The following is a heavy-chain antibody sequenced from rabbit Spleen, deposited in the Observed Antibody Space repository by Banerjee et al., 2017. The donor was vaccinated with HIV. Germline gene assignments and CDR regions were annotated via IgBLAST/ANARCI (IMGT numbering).Heavy chain of an antibody. D-gene: IGHD4-1*01. V-gene: IGHV1S40*01. Sequence: QSLEESGGGLVKPGGTLTLTCKASGFDFSSSYWICWVRQAPGKGLEWIGCIYTGSSGSTYYANWVSGRYTFSKTSSTTVTLEMTSLTAADTATYFCARDLAGVIGCNFGWWGPGTLVTVS. CDR2: IYTGSSGST. CDR1: GFDFSSSYW. J-gene: IGHJ4*01. CDR3: ARDLAGVIGCNFGW.